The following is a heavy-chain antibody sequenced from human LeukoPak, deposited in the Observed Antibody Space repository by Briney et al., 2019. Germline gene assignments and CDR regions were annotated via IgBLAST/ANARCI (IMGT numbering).Heavy chain of an antibody. J-gene: IGHJ4*02. V-gene: IGHV3-30*03. CDR1: GFTFSSYG. Sequence: PGRSLRLSCAASGFTFSSYGMHWVRQAPGKGLEWVAVISYDGSNKYYADSVKGRFTISRDNAKNSLYLQMNSLRAEGTAVYYCARDDSSGYYYRLMGYWGQGTLVTVSS. CDR2: ISYDGSNK. D-gene: IGHD3-22*01. CDR3: ARDDSSGYYYRLMGY.